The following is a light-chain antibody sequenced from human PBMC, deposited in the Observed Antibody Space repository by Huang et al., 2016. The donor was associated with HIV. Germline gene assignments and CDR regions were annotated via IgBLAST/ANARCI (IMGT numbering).Light chain of an antibody. J-gene: IGKJ4*01. V-gene: IGKV1-8*01. CDR1: QNVGTS. Sequence: IRMTQSPSSLSASTGDRVTITCRASQNVGTSLAWYQQRPGRAPVLLIYDASTLQRGVPSRFSGSGSRTVFSLTIGCLQVEDAATYYCQHSDGLSPLTFGGGT. CDR2: DAS. CDR3: QHSDGLSPLT.